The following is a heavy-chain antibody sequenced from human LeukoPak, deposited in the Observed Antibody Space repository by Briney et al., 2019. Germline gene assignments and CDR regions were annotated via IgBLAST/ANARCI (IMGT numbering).Heavy chain of an antibody. Sequence: ASVKVSCKVSGYTLTELSMHWVRQAPGKGLEWMGGFDPEDGETIYAQKFQGRVTMTEDTSTDTAYMELSSLRSEDTAVYYCATVSTSGGWFAVDYWGQGTLVTVSS. J-gene: IGHJ4*02. CDR1: GYTLTELS. CDR2: FDPEDGET. V-gene: IGHV1-24*01. CDR3: ATVSTSGGWFAVDY. D-gene: IGHD6-19*01.